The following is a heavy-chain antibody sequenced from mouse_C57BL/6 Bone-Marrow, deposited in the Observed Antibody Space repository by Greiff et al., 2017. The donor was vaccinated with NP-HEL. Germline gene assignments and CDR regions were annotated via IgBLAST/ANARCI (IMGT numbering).Heavy chain of an antibody. V-gene: IGHV5-15*01. CDR1: GFTFSDYG. Sequence: EVKLVESGGGLVQPGGSLKLSCAASGFTFSDYGMAWVRQAPRKGPEWVAFISNLAYSIYYADTVTGRFTISRENSKNTLYLEMSSLRSEDTAMYYCARRDYYSNSWYFDVWGTGTTVTVSS. CDR3: ARRDYYSNSWYFDV. CDR2: ISNLAYSI. J-gene: IGHJ1*03. D-gene: IGHD2-5*01.